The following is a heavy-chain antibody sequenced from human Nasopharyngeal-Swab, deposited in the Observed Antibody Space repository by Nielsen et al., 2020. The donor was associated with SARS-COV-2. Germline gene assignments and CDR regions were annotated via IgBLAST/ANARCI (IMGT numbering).Heavy chain of an antibody. Sequence: SLKISCTASGFTFNHYAMNWVRQAPGKGLEWVSGINWNGGSTDYADSVKGRFTISRDNAKNTLYLQMNSLRPEDTALYYCAKDMGNYYGSTRMDVWGQGTTVTVSS. CDR1: GFTFNHYA. D-gene: IGHD3-10*01. V-gene: IGHV3-9*01. CDR2: INWNGGST. J-gene: IGHJ6*02. CDR3: AKDMGNYYGSTRMDV.